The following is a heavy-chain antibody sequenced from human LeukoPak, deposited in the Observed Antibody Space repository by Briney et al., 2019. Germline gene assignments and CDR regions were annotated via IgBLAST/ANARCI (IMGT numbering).Heavy chain of an antibody. CDR2: IKEDGSEK. J-gene: IGHJ6*03. CDR3: ARVTTIFGVLKYYYYMDV. D-gene: IGHD3-3*01. CDR1: GFTFSRNW. V-gene: IGHV3-7*01. Sequence: GGSLRLSCAASGFTFSRNWMSWVRQAPGKGLEWVDNIKEDGSEKYYVDSVKGRLTISRDNAKNSLYLQMNSLRAEDTAVYYCARVTTIFGVLKYYYYMDVWGKGTTVTVSS.